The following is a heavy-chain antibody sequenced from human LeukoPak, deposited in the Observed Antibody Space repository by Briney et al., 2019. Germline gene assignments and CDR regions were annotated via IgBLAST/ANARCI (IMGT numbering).Heavy chain of an antibody. V-gene: IGHV3-23*01. CDR1: GFTFSSNA. CDR2: ISGSGGTT. CDR3: AKSYRYYDY. J-gene: IGHJ4*02. Sequence: TGGSLRLSCAASGFTFSSNAMSWVRQAPGKGLEWVSAISGSGGTTHYADSVKGRFTISRDNSKNTLSVQMNSLRAEDTAVYYCAKSYRYYDYWGQGTLVTVSS. D-gene: IGHD5-18*01.